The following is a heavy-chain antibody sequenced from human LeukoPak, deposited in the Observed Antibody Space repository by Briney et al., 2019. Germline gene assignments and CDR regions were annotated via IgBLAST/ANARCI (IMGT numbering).Heavy chain of an antibody. J-gene: IGHJ4*02. CDR2: IKPNGGVT. V-gene: IGHV1-2*02. CDR1: GYTFSDNY. CDR3: ARPSYCGAGCYYYFDY. Sequence: ASVKVSCKASGYTFSDNYIHWLRQAPGQGLEWMGWIKPNGGVTNYARNFQGRITMTRDTSISTAFMELSSLRSDDTAVYYCARPSYCGAGCYYYFDYWGQGTLVTVSS. D-gene: IGHD2-21*02.